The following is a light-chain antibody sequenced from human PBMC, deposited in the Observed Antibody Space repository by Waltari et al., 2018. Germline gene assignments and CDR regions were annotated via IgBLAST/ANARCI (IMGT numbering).Light chain of an antibody. CDR3: HQRSDWGT. V-gene: IGKV3-11*01. CDR2: DTS. J-gene: IGKJ4*01. CDR1: QSISNY. Sequence: ETVLTQSPATLSLSPGERATLSCRASQSISNYLAWYQQKRGQAPRPLLYDTSNRATGIPARFSGSGSGTEFTLTISSLEPEDFAVYYCHQRSDWGTFGGGTKVEI.